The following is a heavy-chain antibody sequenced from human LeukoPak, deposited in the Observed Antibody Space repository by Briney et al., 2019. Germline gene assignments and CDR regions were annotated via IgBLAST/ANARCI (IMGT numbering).Heavy chain of an antibody. CDR3: AKGVELGRITGTTTGFDY. D-gene: IGHD1-7*01. CDR2: ISWNSGSI. J-gene: IGHJ4*02. Sequence: GGSLRLSCAASGFTFDDYAMHWVRQAPGKGLEWVSGISWNSGSIGYADSVKGRFTISRDNAKNSLYLQMNSLRAEDTASYYCAKGVELGRITGTTTGFDYWGQGTLVTVSS. CDR1: GFTFDDYA. V-gene: IGHV3-9*01.